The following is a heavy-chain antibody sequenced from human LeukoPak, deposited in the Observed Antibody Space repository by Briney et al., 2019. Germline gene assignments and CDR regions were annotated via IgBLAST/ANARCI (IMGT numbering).Heavy chain of an antibody. CDR2: ISSSSSTI. CDR1: GFTFSSYS. Sequence: GGSLRLSCAASGFTFSSYSMNWVRQAPGKGLEWVSYISSSSSTIYYAGSVKGRFTISRDNAKNSLYLQMNSLRDEDTAVYYCARGWYEALYYYYYYMDVWGKGTTVTVSS. V-gene: IGHV3-48*02. J-gene: IGHJ6*03. CDR3: ARGWYEALYYYYYYMDV. D-gene: IGHD6-13*01.